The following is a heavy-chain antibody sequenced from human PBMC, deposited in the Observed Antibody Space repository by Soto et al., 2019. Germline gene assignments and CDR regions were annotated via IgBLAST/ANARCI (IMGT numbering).Heavy chain of an antibody. D-gene: IGHD3-10*01. Sequence: PRGSLILSCAASGFTFSYYAMTWVRQAPGKGLEWVSIISGSGGSTSYADSVKGRCTISRDNSKNTLYLQMNRLRADDTAVYYCASDAMCMVRGTNKSFDPRGQGTLVTVSS. J-gene: IGHJ5*02. V-gene: IGHV3-23*01. CDR2: ISGSGGST. CDR1: GFTFSYYA. CDR3: ASDAMCMVRGTNKSFDP.